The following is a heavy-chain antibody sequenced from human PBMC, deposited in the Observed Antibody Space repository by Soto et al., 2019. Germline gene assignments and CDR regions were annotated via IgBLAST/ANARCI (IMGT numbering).Heavy chain of an antibody. Sequence: GESVKISCKGSGYSFTIYWIGWVLQMPWKGLEWMGIIYPGDSDTRYSPSFQGQVTISADKSISTAYLQWSSLKASDTAMYYCARHGLIAVAGTDYYYYGMDVWGQGTTVTVSS. CDR1: GYSFTIYW. CDR2: IYPGDSDT. CDR3: ARHGLIAVAGTDYYYYGMDV. V-gene: IGHV5-51*01. J-gene: IGHJ6*02. D-gene: IGHD6-19*01.